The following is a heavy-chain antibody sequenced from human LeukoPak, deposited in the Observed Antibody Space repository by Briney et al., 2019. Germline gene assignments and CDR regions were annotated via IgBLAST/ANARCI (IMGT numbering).Heavy chain of an antibody. J-gene: IGHJ4*02. Sequence: GRSLRLSCAASGFTFNNYVMHWVRQAPGKGLEWVALLSYDGSIIYYANSVKGRFTMSRDNSENTLYLQMNSLRAEDTAVYYCAKDATYGDYAIDYWGQGTLVTVSP. D-gene: IGHD4-17*01. CDR2: LSYDGSII. CDR3: AKDATYGDYAIDY. V-gene: IGHV3-30*18. CDR1: GFTFNNYV.